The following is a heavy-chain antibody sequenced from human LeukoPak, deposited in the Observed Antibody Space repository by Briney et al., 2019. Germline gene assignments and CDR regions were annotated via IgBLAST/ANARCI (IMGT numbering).Heavy chain of an antibody. CDR1: GYTFTSYD. CDR3: ARGSVEQLVPNLDY. D-gene: IGHD6-6*01. J-gene: IGHJ4*02. CDR2: MNPNSGNT. V-gene: IGHV1-8*03. Sequence: ASVKVSCKASGYTFTSYDINWVRQATGRGLEWMGWMNPNSGNTGYAQKFQGRVTITRNTSISTAYMELSSLRSEDTAVYYCARGSVEQLVPNLDYWGQGTLVTVSS.